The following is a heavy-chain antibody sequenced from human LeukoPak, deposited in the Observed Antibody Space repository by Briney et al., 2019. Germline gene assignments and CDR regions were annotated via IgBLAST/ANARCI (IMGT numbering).Heavy chain of an antibody. V-gene: IGHV3-66*02. CDR1: GFTVSSYY. CDR2: IYSDGST. D-gene: IGHD4-17*01. Sequence: GGSLRLSCAPSGFTVSSYYMSWVRQAPGKGLEWVSIIYSDGSTYYADPVKGRFTISRDNSKNTLYLQMNSLRADDTAVYYCARDHYGDYYYYMDVWGKGTTVTVSS. J-gene: IGHJ6*03. CDR3: ARDHYGDYYYYMDV.